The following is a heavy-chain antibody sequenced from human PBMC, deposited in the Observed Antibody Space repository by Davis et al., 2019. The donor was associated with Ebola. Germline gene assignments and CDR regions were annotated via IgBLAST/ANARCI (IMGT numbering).Heavy chain of an antibody. CDR3: ARGPAAMPYLFDY. CDR2: IYYSGST. D-gene: IGHD2-2*01. J-gene: IGHJ4*02. Sequence: MPSETLSFTCTVSGGSISSGGYYWSWIRQHPGKGLEWIGYIYYSGSTYYNPSLKSRVTISVDTSKNQFSLKLSSVTAADTAVYYCARGPAAMPYLFDYWGQGTLVTVSS. CDR1: GGSISSGGYY. V-gene: IGHV4-31*03.